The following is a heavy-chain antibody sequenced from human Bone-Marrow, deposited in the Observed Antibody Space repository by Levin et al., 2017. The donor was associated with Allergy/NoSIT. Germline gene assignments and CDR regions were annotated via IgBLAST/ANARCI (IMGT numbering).Heavy chain of an antibody. V-gene: IGHV3-13*01. D-gene: IGHD1-1*01. CDR2: IRTAGDA. CDR1: GFFFSNSE. J-gene: IGHJ2*01. Sequence: SSETLSLTCAASGFFFSNSELHWVRQPTGKGLEWVSGIRTAGDAYYADSVKGRFTLSRDNGKNSLYLQMNSLGAGDTAVYYCARSISTGDRGRGYFVLWGRGTLVTVSS. CDR3: ARSISTGDRGRGYFVL.